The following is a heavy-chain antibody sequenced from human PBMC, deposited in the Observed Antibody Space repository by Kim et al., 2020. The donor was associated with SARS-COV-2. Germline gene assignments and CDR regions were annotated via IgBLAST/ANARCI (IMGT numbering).Heavy chain of an antibody. D-gene: IGHD3-22*01. V-gene: IGHV4-30-4*01. CDR2: IYYSGST. J-gene: IGHJ5*02. CDR1: GGSISSGDYY. Sequence: SETLSLTCTVSGGSISSGDYYWSWIRQPPGKGLEWIGYIYYSGSTYYNPSLKSRVTISVDTSKNQFSLKLSSVTAADTAVYYCARVLANYYDSSGYYPVTTVFDPWGQGTLVTVSS. CDR3: ARVLANYYDSSGYYPVTTVFDP.